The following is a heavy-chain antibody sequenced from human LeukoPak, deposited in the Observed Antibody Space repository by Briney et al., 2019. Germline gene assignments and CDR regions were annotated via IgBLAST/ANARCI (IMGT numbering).Heavy chain of an antibody. V-gene: IGHV3-30*02. Sequence: GGSLRLSCAASGFTFSSYSMNWVRQAPGKGLEWVSSIPYGGSDKSYADSVKGRFTISRDNSKNTLYLQMNSLRPEDTAVYYCAKGSDYYDTSGCDYWGQGTLVTVSS. CDR1: GFTFSSYS. D-gene: IGHD3-22*01. J-gene: IGHJ4*02. CDR3: AKGSDYYDTSGCDY. CDR2: IPYGGSDK.